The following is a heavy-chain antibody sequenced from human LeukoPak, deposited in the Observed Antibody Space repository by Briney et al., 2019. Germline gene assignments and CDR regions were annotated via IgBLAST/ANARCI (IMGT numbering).Heavy chain of an antibody. V-gene: IGHV3-23*01. Sequence: GGSLRLSCEVSGFTFSTYSMNWVRQAPGKGLEWVSGISPSGDITYYADSVMGRFSISRDNPKSTVSLQMSSLRAEDTALYYCVRDLHWGGFDVWGQGTMVTVSS. D-gene: IGHD7-27*01. CDR2: ISPSGDIT. J-gene: IGHJ3*01. CDR1: GFTFSTYS. CDR3: VRDLHWGGFDV.